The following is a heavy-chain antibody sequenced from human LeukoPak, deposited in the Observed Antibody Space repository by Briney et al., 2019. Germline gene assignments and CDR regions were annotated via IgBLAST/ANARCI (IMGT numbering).Heavy chain of an antibody. Sequence: GGSLRLSCAASGFTINNAWMSWVRQGPGRGLEWVGRLTSRTDGGTTDYAAPVKGRFTISRDDSKNTLYLQMDSLKTEDTAVYYCTTVGNPAYFASWGQGTLVTVSS. V-gene: IGHV3-15*01. CDR1: GFTINNAW. J-gene: IGHJ4*02. CDR3: TTVGNPAYFAS. CDR2: LTSRTDGGTT. D-gene: IGHD1-14*01.